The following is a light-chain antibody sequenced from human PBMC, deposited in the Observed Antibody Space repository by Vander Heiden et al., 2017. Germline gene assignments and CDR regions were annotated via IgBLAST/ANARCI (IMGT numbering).Light chain of an antibody. CDR2: DFH. V-gene: IGLV2-11*01. Sequence: QSALTQPRSVSGSPGQSVTISCTETGSNIDTYNYVSWYQHHPGKAPQLIIYDFHKRPSGVPDRFSGAKSDKTASLTISGLQTDDEADYYCCSYTNTYTWVFGGGTKLTVL. J-gene: IGLJ3*02. CDR3: CSYTNTYTWV. CDR1: GSNIDTYNY.